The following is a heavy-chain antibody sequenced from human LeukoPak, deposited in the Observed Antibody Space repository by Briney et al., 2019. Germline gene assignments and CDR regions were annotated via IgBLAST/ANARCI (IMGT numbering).Heavy chain of an antibody. CDR1: GGSFSGYY. D-gene: IGHD3-10*01. J-gene: IGHJ4*02. CDR2: INHSGST. V-gene: IGHV4-34*01. Sequence: SETLSLTCAVYGGSFSGYYWSWIRQPPGKGLEWIGEINHSGSTNYNPSLKSRVTISVDTSKNQFSLKLSSVTAADTAVYYCARRTRKENYYYGSGSRTKKAEYYFDYWGQGTLVTVSS. CDR3: ARRTRKENYYYGSGSRTKKAEYYFDY.